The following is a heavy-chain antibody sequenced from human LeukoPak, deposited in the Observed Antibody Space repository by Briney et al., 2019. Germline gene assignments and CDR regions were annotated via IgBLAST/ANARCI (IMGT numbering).Heavy chain of an antibody. CDR1: GFTFSSYS. CDR2: ISSSSSYI. J-gene: IGHJ4*02. Sequence: GGSLRLSCAASGFTFSSYSMNWVRQAPGKGLEWVSSISSSSSYIYYADSVKGRFTISRDNAKNSLYLQMNSLRAEDTAVYYYARGGTSLYYFDYWGQGTLVTVSS. V-gene: IGHV3-21*01. D-gene: IGHD1-1*01. CDR3: ARGGTSLYYFDY.